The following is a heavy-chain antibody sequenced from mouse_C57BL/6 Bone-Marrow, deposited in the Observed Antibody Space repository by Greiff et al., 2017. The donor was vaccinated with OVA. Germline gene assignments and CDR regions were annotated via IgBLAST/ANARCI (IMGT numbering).Heavy chain of an antibody. CDR1: GYTFTSYW. CDR2: IHPSDSDT. Sequence: QVHVKQSGAELVKPGASVKVSCKASGYTFTSYWMHWVKQRPGQGLEWIGRIHPSDSDTNYNQKFKGKATLTVDKSSSTAYMQFSSLTSEDSAIYYCARRGDDYDVPFAYWGQGTLVTVSA. D-gene: IGHD2-4*01. J-gene: IGHJ3*01. CDR3: ARRGDDYDVPFAY. V-gene: IGHV1-74*01.